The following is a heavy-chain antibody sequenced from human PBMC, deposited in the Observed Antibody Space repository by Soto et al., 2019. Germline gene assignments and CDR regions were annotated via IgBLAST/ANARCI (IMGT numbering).Heavy chain of an antibody. CDR3: ARDFSVTMIVADAFDI. CDR2: ISSSSSYI. J-gene: IGHJ3*02. D-gene: IGHD3-22*01. V-gene: IGHV3-21*01. Sequence: GSLRLSCAASGFTFSSYSMNWVRQAPGKGLEWVSSISSSSSYIYYADSVKGRFTISRDNAKNSLYLQMNSLRAEDTAVYYRARDFSVTMIVADAFDIWGQGTMVTVSS. CDR1: GFTFSSYS.